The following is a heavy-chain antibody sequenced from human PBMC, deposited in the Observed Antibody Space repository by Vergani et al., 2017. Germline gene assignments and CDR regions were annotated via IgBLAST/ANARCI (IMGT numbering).Heavy chain of an antibody. CDR2: IWYDGSNK. CDR1: GFTFSSYG. Sequence: QVQLVESGGGVVKPGRSLRLSCAASGFTFSSYGMHWVRQAPGKGLEWVAGIWYDGSNKYYADSVKGRFTISRDNSKNTLYLQMNSLRAEDTAVYYCAREPKGYSYGPYYGMDVWGQGTTVTVSS. J-gene: IGHJ6*02. D-gene: IGHD5-18*01. CDR3: AREPKGYSYGPYYGMDV. V-gene: IGHV3-33*01.